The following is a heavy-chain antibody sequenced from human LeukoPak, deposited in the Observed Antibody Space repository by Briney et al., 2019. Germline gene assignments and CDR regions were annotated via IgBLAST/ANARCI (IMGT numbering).Heavy chain of an antibody. V-gene: IGHV4-59*01. Sequence: TSETLSLTCSVSGGSISSYFWSWIRQPPGKGLEWIGYIYYSGSTNYNPSLKSRVTISVDTSKNQFSLKLSSVTAADTAVYYCARDGDYYYYMDVWGKGTTVTVSS. J-gene: IGHJ6*03. CDR1: GGSISSYF. CDR2: IYYSGST. CDR3: ARDGDYYYYMDV. D-gene: IGHD3-10*01.